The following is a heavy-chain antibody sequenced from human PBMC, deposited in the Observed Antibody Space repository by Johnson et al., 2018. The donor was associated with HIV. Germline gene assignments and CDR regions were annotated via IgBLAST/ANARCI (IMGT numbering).Heavy chain of an antibody. V-gene: IGHV3-13*01. D-gene: IGHD3-16*02. J-gene: IGHJ3*02. Sequence: VQLVESGGGLVQPGGSLRLSCAASGFTFSSYDMHWVRQATGKGLEWVSPIGTAGDTYYADSVKGRFTISRDNSKNTLYLQMNSLRAEDTAVYYCARDNTTVGGVIVPIGAFDIWGQGTMVTVSS. CDR2: IGTAGDT. CDR3: ARDNTTVGGVIVPIGAFDI. CDR1: GFTFSSYD.